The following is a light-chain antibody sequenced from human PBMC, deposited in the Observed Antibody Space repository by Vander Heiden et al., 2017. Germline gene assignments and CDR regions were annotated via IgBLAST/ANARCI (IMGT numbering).Light chain of an antibody. Sequence: QSALTQPASVSGSPGQSITLSCTGTSSDGGSYNLVSWYQQHPVKAPKLMIYEGSKRPSGVSNRFSGSKSGNTASRTISGLQAEDEDDYYGCSYAGNWVLGGGTKLTVL. CDR3: CSYAGNWV. CDR1: SSDGGSYNL. CDR2: EGS. V-gene: IGLV2-23*01. J-gene: IGLJ3*02.